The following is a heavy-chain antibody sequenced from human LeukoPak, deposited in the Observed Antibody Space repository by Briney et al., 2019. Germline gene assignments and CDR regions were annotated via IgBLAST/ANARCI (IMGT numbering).Heavy chain of an antibody. J-gene: IGHJ4*02. D-gene: IGHD1-26*01. CDR2: ISSSGSTI. CDR3: ARDLYSGVPLDY. Sequence: PGGSLGLSCAASGFTFSDYYMSWIRQAPGKGLEWVSYISSSGSTIYYADSVKGRFTISRDNAKNSLYLQMNSLRAEDTAVYYCARDLYSGVPLDYWGQGTLVTVSS. CDR1: GFTFSDYY. V-gene: IGHV3-11*01.